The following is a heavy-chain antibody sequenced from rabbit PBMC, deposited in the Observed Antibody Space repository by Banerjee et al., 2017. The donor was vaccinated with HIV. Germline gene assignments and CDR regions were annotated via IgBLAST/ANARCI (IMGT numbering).Heavy chain of an antibody. CDR1: GFSFSSSYW. V-gene: IGHV1S45*01. J-gene: IGHJ6*01. CDR3: ARGGSSSTYYSEL. Sequence: QEQLEESGGDLVKPGTSLTLTCTASGFSFSSSYWMCWVRQAPGKGLEWIGCINVGSRGGAYYANWAKGRFTISKASSSTVTLQMTSLTAADTATYFCARGGSSSTYYSELWGPGTLVTVS. D-gene: IGHD1-1*01. CDR2: INVGSRGGA.